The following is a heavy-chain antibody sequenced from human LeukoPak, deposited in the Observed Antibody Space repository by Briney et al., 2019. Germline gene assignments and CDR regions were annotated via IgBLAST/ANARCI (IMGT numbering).Heavy chain of an antibody. J-gene: IGHJ4*02. CDR2: INHSGST. V-gene: IGHV4-34*01. Sequence: PSETLPLTCAVYGGSFSGYYWSWIRQPPGKGLEWIGEINHSGSTNYNPSLKSRVTISVDTSKNQFSLKLSSVTAADTAVYYCASPARSGSYWPYWGQGTLVTVSS. D-gene: IGHD3-10*01. CDR1: GGSFSGYY. CDR3: ASPARSGSYWPY.